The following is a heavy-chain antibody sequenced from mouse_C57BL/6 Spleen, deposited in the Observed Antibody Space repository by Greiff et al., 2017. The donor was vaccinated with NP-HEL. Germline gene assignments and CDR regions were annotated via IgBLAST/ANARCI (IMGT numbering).Heavy chain of an antibody. CDR3: ARAGGYGCLDY. V-gene: IGHV1-20*01. Sequence: EVKLVESGPELVKPGDSVKISCKASGYSFTGYFMNWVMQSHGKSLEWIGRINPYNGDTFYNQKFKGKATLTVDKSSSTAHMELRSLTSEDSAVYYCARAGGYGCLDYWGQGTTLTVSS. CDR2: INPYNGDT. D-gene: IGHD2-10*02. J-gene: IGHJ2*01. CDR1: GYSFTGYF.